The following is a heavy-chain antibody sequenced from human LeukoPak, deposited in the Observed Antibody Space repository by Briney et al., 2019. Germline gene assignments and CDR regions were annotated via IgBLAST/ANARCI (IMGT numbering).Heavy chain of an antibody. CDR2: ISGSGGST. D-gene: IGHD2-15*01. CDR3: AIDLQVSSTLVAANLDY. V-gene: IGHV3-23*01. Sequence: PGGSLRLSCAASGFTFSSYAMSWVRQTPGKGLEWVSAISGSGGSTYYADSVKGRFTISRDNSKNTLYLQMNTLRAQDTAVYDCAIDLQVSSTLVAANLDYWGQGTLVTVSS. J-gene: IGHJ4*02. CDR1: GFTFSSYA.